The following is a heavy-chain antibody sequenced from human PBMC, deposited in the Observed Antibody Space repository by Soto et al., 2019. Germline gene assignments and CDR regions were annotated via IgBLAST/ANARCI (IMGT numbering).Heavy chain of an antibody. CDR2: IYYSGST. CDR3: ARTAAMRPYYYGMDV. J-gene: IGHJ6*02. D-gene: IGHD2-2*01. V-gene: IGHV4-59*05. CDR1: GSSMRLSY. Sequence: SETLSLTCTFSGSSMRLSYWNSLRLLPGRGLEWIASIYYSGSTYYNPSLKSRVTISVDTSKNQFSLKLSSVTAADTAVYYCARTAAMRPYYYGMDVWGQGTTVTVSS.